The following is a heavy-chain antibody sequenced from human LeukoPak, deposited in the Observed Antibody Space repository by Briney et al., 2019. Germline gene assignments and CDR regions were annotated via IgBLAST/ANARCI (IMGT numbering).Heavy chain of an antibody. CDR2: INPSGGST. V-gene: IGHV1-46*01. CDR1: GYTFTSYY. J-gene: IGHJ4*02. Sequence: ASVKVSCKASGYTFTSYYMHWLRQAPGQGLEWMGIINPSGGSTSYAQKFQGRVTMTRDTSTSTVYMELSSLRSEDTAVYYCARDNCSGGSCLGYFDYRGQGTLVTVSS. D-gene: IGHD2-15*01. CDR3: ARDNCSGGSCLGYFDY.